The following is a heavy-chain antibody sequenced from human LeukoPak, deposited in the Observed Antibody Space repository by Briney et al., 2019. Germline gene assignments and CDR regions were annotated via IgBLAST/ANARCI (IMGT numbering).Heavy chain of an antibody. Sequence: GGSLRLSCAASGFTFSTSSMNWVRQTPGKGLEWVSSISSSSSFTYYADSLKGRFTISRDNAKNSLYLQMNSLRAEDTALYFCARGFFGESLVLDYWGQGTLVTVSS. D-gene: IGHD3-10*01. J-gene: IGHJ4*02. CDR2: ISSSSSFT. CDR1: GFTFSTSS. CDR3: ARGFFGESLVLDY. V-gene: IGHV3-21*04.